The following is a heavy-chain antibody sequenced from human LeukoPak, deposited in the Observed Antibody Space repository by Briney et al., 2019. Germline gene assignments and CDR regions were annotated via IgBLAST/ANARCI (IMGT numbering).Heavy chain of an antibody. CDR2: IRYDGSNK. J-gene: IGHJ4*02. CDR3: VKAVSVAGHFDY. V-gene: IGHV3-30*02. Sequence: GGSLRLSCAASGFTFSSYGMHWVRQAPGKGLEWVAFIRYDGSNKYYADSVKGRFTISRDNSKNTLYLQMNSLRAEDTAVYYCVKAVSVAGHFDYWGQGTLVTVSS. D-gene: IGHD6-19*01. CDR1: GFTFSSYG.